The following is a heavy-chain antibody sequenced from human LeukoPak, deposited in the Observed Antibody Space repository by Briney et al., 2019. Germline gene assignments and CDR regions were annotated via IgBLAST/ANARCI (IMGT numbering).Heavy chain of an antibody. CDR3: AELGITMIGGV. CDR1: GFTFSTYV. Sequence: GGSLRLSCAASGFTFSTYVIHWVRQAPGKGLEWVGVISYDGSNEYSADSVKGRFTISRDNSKNTLYLQMNSLRAEDTAVYYCAELGITMIGGVWGKGTTVTIPS. D-gene: IGHD3-10*02. J-gene: IGHJ6*04. V-gene: IGHV3-30*04. CDR2: ISYDGSNE.